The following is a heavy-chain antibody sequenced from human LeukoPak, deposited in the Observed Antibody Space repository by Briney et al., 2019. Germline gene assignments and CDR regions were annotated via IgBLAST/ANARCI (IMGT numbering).Heavy chain of an antibody. Sequence: PGGSLRLSCAASGFTFSNYGMHWVRQAPGKGLEWVAHIRFDESDKYYADSVKGRFTISRDISRNTLYLQMNSLRAEDTAVYYCAKWRPVGDYDDYWGQGTLVTVSS. CDR1: GFTFSNYG. CDR2: IRFDESDK. V-gene: IGHV3-30*02. CDR3: AKWRPVGDYDDY. J-gene: IGHJ4*02. D-gene: IGHD4-17*01.